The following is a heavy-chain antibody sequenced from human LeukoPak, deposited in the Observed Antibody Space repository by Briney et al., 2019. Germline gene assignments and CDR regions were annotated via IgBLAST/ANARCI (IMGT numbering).Heavy chain of an antibody. D-gene: IGHD4-23*01. J-gene: IGHJ4*02. CDR1: GYTFTSYY. V-gene: IGHV1-46*01. CDR2: INPSGGMT. Sequence: ASVKVSCKASGYTFTSYYIHWVRQAPGQGLEWMGIINPSGGMTNYAQKFQGRVTMTRDTSTSTVYMELSSLRSEDTAVYYCARDYGGNSGADFWGQGTLVTVSS. CDR3: ARDYGGNSGADF.